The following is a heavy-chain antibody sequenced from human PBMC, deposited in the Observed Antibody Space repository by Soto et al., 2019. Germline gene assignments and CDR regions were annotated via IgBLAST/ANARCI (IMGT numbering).Heavy chain of an antibody. CDR2: ISYDGGKK. J-gene: IGHJ3*02. CDR3: AKSGDDYGDYVDAFDI. Sequence: GGSLRLSCAASGFTFRSYGVHWVRQAPGKGLEWVAVISYDGGKKYYGDSVKGRFTISRDNSENTLFLQMNSLTTDDTALYYCAKSGDDYGDYVDAFDIWGQGTMVTVSS. V-gene: IGHV3-30*18. D-gene: IGHD4-17*01. CDR1: GFTFRSYG.